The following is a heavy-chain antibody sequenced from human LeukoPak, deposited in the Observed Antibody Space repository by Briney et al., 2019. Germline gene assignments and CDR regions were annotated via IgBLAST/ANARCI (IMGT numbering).Heavy chain of an antibody. D-gene: IGHD3-3*01. Sequence: GGSLRLSCAASGFTFSSYEMNWVRQAPGKGLEWVSHISSSGSTIYYTDSVKGRFTISRDNSKNTLYLQMNSLRAEDTAVYYCAKARPPVGISVFEWGQGTLVTVSS. CDR3: AKARPPVGISVFE. V-gene: IGHV3-48*03. CDR1: GFTFSSYE. J-gene: IGHJ4*02. CDR2: ISSSGSTI.